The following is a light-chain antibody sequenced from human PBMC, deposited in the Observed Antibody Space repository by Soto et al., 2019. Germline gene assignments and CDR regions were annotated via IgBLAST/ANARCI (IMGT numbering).Light chain of an antibody. J-gene: IGKJ1*01. CDR2: AAS. CDR1: QGIRND. V-gene: IGKV1-6*01. Sequence: IQMTQSPSSLSASVGDRVTITCRASQGIRNDLGWYQQEPGKAPKLLIYAASSLESGVPSRFSGSGSGTDFTFTISSLQPEDFATYYCLQDYNYPWTFGQGTKVDIK. CDR3: LQDYNYPWT.